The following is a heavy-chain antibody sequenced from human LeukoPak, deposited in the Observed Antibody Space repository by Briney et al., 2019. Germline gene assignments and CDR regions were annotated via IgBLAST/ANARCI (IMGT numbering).Heavy chain of an antibody. V-gene: IGHV3-13*01. Sequence: GGSLRLSCAVSGFSFDNYDMHWVRQISGEGLEWVAAIGAGGDTYYRDSVKGRFTISRGNAKNSLYLQMNSLRVGDTAVYYCVRDYGPGGFGPWGQGALVTVSS. CDR2: IGAGGDT. J-gene: IGHJ5*02. CDR1: GFSFDNYD. CDR3: VRDYGPGGFGP. D-gene: IGHD3-10*01.